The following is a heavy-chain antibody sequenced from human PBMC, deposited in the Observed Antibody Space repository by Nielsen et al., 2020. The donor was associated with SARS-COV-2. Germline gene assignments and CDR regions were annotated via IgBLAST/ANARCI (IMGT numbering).Heavy chain of an antibody. CDR2: ISWNSGSI. CDR3: ASGEGY. V-gene: IGHV3-9*01. J-gene: IGHJ4*02. D-gene: IGHD3-10*01. Sequence: GGSLRLSCVASGFTFSGSAMHWVRQAPGKGLEWVSGISWNSGSIGYADSVKGRFTISRDNAKNSLYLQMNSLRAEDTALYYCASGEGYWGQGTLVTVSS. CDR1: GFTFSGSA.